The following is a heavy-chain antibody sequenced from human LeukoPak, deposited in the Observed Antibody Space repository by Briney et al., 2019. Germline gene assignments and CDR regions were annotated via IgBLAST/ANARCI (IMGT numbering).Heavy chain of an antibody. Sequence: GGSLRLSCAASGFTFSDHYMDWVRQAPGKGLEWVGRTRNKANSYTTEYAASVKGRFTISRDDSRNSLYLQMNSLKTEDTAVYNCTTDINDSSSADAFDIWGQGTMVTVSS. D-gene: IGHD6-6*01. CDR3: TTDINDSSSADAFDI. J-gene: IGHJ3*02. CDR2: TRNKANSYTT. V-gene: IGHV3-72*01. CDR1: GFTFSDHY.